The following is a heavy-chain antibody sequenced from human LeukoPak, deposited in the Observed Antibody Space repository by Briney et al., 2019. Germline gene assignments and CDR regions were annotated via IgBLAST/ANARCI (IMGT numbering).Heavy chain of an antibody. Sequence: GGSLRLSCAASGFTFSTYAMSWVRQAPGKGLEWVSAVSASGGRTYYADSVKGRFTISRDNSKNTLYLQMNSLRAEDTAVYYCARGLGGSGSYYNFPYYYYGMDVWGQGTTVTVSS. CDR1: GFTFSTYA. D-gene: IGHD3-10*01. CDR3: ARGLGGSGSYYNFPYYYYGMDV. V-gene: IGHV3-23*01. J-gene: IGHJ6*02. CDR2: VSASGGRT.